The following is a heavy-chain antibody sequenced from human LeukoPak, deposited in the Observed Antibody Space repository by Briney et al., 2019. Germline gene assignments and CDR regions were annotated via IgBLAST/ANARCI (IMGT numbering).Heavy chain of an antibody. CDR1: GTSFSSYY. Sequence: SETLSLTCAVSGTSFSSYYWSWIRQPPGKGLEWIGEVNHSGYTNDNPSLKSRVTISVDTSKNQFSLRLGSVTAADTGVYFCARMTTGHDFWGQGTLVTVSS. V-gene: IGHV4-34*01. CDR3: ARMTTGHDF. CDR2: VNHSGYT. D-gene: IGHD4-17*01. J-gene: IGHJ4*02.